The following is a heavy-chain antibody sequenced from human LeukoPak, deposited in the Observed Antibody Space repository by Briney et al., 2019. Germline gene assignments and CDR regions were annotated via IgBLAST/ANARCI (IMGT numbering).Heavy chain of an antibody. CDR3: ARELEDLYDSSGYINWFDP. Sequence: ASVTVSCKASGYTFTSYGISWVRQAPGQGLEWMGWISVYNGNTNYAQTLQGRVTMTTDTSTSTAYMELRSLRSDDTAVYYCARELEDLYDSSGYINWFDPWGQGTLVTVSS. D-gene: IGHD3-22*01. CDR2: ISVYNGNT. J-gene: IGHJ5*02. CDR1: GYTFTSYG. V-gene: IGHV1-18*01.